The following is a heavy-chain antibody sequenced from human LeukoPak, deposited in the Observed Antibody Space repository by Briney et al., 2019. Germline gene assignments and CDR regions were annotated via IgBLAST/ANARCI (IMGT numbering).Heavy chain of an antibody. V-gene: IGHV1-8*01. CDR1: GYTFTSYD. CDR3: ARDVVVVVAATPNWYFDL. CDR2: MNPNSGNT. J-gene: IGHJ2*01. D-gene: IGHD2-15*01. Sequence: GASVKVSCKASGYTFTSYDINWVRQATGQGLEWMGWMNPNSGNTGYAQKFQGRVTMTRNTSISTAYMELSSLRSEDTAVYYCARDVVVVVAATPNWYFDLWGRGTLVTVSS.